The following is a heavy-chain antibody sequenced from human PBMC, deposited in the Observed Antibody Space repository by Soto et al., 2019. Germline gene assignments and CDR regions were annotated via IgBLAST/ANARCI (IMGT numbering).Heavy chain of an antibody. CDR3: ARDARRYGGNSWYYYYYGMDV. CDR2: IIPIFGTA. D-gene: IGHD2-21*02. Sequence: GASVKVSCKXSGGTFSSYAISWVRQAPGQGLEWMGGIIPIFGTANYAQKFQGRVTITADESTSTAYMELSSLRSEDTAVYYCARDARRYGGNSWYYYYYGMDVWGQGTTVTVSS. CDR1: GGTFSSYA. J-gene: IGHJ6*02. V-gene: IGHV1-69*13.